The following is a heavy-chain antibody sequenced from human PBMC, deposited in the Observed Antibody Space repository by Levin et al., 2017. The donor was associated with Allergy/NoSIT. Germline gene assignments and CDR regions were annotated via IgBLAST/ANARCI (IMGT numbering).Heavy chain of an antibody. V-gene: IGHV4-34*01. Sequence: KPSETLSLTCAVYGGSFSGYYWSWIRQPPGKGLEWIGEINHSGSTNYNPSLKSRVTISVDTSKNQFSLKLSSVTAADTAVYYCARGRGVVPAARPYYYYGMDVWGQGTTVTVSS. J-gene: IGHJ6*02. CDR1: GGSFSGYY. D-gene: IGHD2-2*01. CDR2: INHSGST. CDR3: ARGRGVVPAARPYYYYGMDV.